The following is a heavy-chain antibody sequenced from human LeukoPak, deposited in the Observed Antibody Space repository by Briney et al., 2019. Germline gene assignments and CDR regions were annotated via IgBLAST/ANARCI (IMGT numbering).Heavy chain of an antibody. Sequence: ASVKVSCKASGYTFTGYYMHWVRQAPGQGLGWMGWINPNSGGTNYAQKFQGRVTMTRDTSISTAYMELSRLRSDDTAVYYCARDLAMLTTDAFDIWGQGTMVTVSS. D-gene: IGHD3-10*02. CDR3: ARDLAMLTTDAFDI. CDR2: INPNSGGT. J-gene: IGHJ3*02. CDR1: GYTFTGYY. V-gene: IGHV1-2*02.